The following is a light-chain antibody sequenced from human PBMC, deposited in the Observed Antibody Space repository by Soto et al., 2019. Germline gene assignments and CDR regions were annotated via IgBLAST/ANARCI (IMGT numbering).Light chain of an antibody. V-gene: IGKV3-11*01. CDR3: QQRYNWPRIT. CDR1: QYIGSA. J-gene: IGKJ5*01. CDR2: DAS. Sequence: EVVLTQSPATLSVSPGDRATLSCRASQYIGSAVAWYHQRSGQAPRLLIFDASIRVPTTPARFSGSGSGTDFTLTISSLEPEDFAVYYCQQRYNWPRITFGQGTRLEIK.